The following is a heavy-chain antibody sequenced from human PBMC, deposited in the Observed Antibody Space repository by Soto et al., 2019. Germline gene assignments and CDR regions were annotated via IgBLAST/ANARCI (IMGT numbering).Heavy chain of an antibody. CDR3: ARLGSSSWSFDP. CDR2: IYYSGST. J-gene: IGHJ5*02. CDR1: GGSISSSSYY. D-gene: IGHD6-13*01. Sequence: PSETLSLTCTVSGGSISSSSYYWGWIRQPPGKGLEWIGSIYYSGSTYYNPSLKSRVTMSVDTSKNQFSLKLSSVTAADTAVYYCARLGSSSWSFDPWGQGTLVTVSS. V-gene: IGHV4-39*07.